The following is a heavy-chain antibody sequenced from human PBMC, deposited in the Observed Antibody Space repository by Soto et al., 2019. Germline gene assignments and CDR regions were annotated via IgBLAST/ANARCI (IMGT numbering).Heavy chain of an antibody. D-gene: IGHD6-19*01. J-gene: IGHJ6*02. V-gene: IGHV1-46*01. CDR1: GYSFTSHY. CDR3: ARPREAGKYYYGVDV. CDR2: IYPGGVNI. Sequence: ASVKVSCKAIGYSFTSHYMHWVRQAPGQGLEWMGTIYPGGVNIGYAQKFKGRVTMTKDTSTSTVYMELNSLTSEDTAVYYCARPREAGKYYYGVDVWGQGTTVTVSS.